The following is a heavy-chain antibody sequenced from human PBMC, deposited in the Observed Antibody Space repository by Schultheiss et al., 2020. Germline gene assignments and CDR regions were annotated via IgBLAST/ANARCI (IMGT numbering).Heavy chain of an antibody. Sequence: GGSLRLSCAASGFTVSSNYMSWVRQAPGKGLEWVSVIYSCGSTYYADSVKGRFTISRDNSKNTLYLQMNSLRAEDTAVYYCARSKGVPAAHPFDYWGQGTLVTVSS. J-gene: IGHJ4*02. CDR1: GFTVSSNY. CDR3: ARSKGVPAAHPFDY. D-gene: IGHD2-2*01. CDR2: IYSCGST. V-gene: IGHV3-66*03.